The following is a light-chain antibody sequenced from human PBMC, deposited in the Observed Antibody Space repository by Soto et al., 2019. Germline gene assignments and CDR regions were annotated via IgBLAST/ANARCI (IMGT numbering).Light chain of an antibody. J-gene: IGLJ1*01. V-gene: IGLV2-14*03. Sequence: QSALTQPASVSGSPGQSITISCTGNSSEVNGYNYVSWYQHHPGKAPKLMIYDVSNRPSGVSNRFSGSKSGNTASLTISGLQPEDEADYYCSSYTTSNTRQIVFGTGTKVTVL. CDR2: DVS. CDR1: SSEVNGYNY. CDR3: SSYTTSNTRQIV.